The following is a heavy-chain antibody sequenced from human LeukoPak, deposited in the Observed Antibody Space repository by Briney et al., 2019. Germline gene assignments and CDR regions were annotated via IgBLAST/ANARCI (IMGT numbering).Heavy chain of an antibody. CDR3: AKSFRAAAGMFGDY. V-gene: IGHV3-23*01. CDR1: GFTFSSYA. CDR2: ISGSGGST. Sequence: PGGSLRLSCAASGFTFSSYAMSWVRRAPGKGLEWVSAISGSGGSTYYADPVKGRFTISRDNSKNTLYLQMNSLRAEDTAVYYCAKSFRAAAGMFGDYWGQGTLVTVSS. D-gene: IGHD6-13*01. J-gene: IGHJ4*02.